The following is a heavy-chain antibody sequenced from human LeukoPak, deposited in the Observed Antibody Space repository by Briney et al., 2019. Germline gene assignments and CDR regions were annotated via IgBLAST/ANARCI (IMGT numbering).Heavy chain of an antibody. CDR2: ISYDGSNK. CDR3: ASSVGPGMDV. D-gene: IGHD1-26*01. J-gene: IGHJ6*02. V-gene: IGHV3-30-3*01. Sequence: GGSLRLSCAASGFTFSSYAMHWVRQAPGKGLEWVAVISYDGSNKYYADSVKGRFTISRDNSKNTLYLQMNSLRAEDTAVYYCASSVGPGMDVWGQGTTVTVSS. CDR1: GFTFSSYA.